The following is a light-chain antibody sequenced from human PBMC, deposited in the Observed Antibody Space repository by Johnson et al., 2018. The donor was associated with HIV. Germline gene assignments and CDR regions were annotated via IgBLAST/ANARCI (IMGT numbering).Light chain of an antibody. V-gene: IGLV1-51*01. CDR2: DNN. J-gene: IGLJ1*01. CDR1: SSNIGNNY. CDR3: GTWDSSLSAGV. Sequence: QSALTQPPSVSAAPGQKVTISCSGSSSNIGNNYVSWYQQLPGTAPKLLIYDNNNRPSGIPDRFSGSKSGTSATLGITGLQTGDEAEFYCGTWDSSLSAGVFGPGTKVTVL.